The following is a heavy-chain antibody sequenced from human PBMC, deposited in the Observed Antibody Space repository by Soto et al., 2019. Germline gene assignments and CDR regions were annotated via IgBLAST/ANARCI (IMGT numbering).Heavy chain of an antibody. J-gene: IGHJ4*02. Sequence: EVQLVESGGGLVQPGGSLRLSCAASGFSFSSYWMHWLRQVPGKGLVWVSRINGDGDYTNYADSVKGRFTISRDNAKNTLYLQMTSLRAEDTAVYYCARARGGSSSDFWGQGTLVTVSS. CDR1: GFSFSSYW. CDR3: ARARGGSSSDF. D-gene: IGHD3-16*01. V-gene: IGHV3-74*01. CDR2: INGDGDYT.